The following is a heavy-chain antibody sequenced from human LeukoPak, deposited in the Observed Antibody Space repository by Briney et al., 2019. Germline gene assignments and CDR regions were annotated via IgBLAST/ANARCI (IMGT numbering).Heavy chain of an antibody. J-gene: IGHJ4*02. CDR2: FYAGGSES. CDR3: ARRGHGSSWYFFDY. D-gene: IGHD6-13*01. Sequence: GESLKIPCKASGYSFTDYWIGWVRQMPGKGLEWMGIFYAGGSESRYSPSFQGQVAISVDKSISTAYLQWSSLKASDTAMYYCARRGHGSSWYFFDYWGQGTLVTVSS. CDR1: GYSFTDYW. V-gene: IGHV5-51*01.